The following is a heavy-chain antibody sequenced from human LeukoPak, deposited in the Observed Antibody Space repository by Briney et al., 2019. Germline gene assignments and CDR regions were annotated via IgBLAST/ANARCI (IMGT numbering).Heavy chain of an antibody. CDR1: GYTLTELS. CDR2: FDPEDGET. D-gene: IGHD6-19*01. CDR3: ATLAPTRYSSGWYLSRFDC. Sequence: ASVKVSCKVSGYTLTELSMHWVRQAPGKGLEWTGGFDPEDGETIYAQRFQGRVTTTEDTSTDTAYMELSSLRSEDTAMYYCATLAPTRYSSGWYLSRFDCWGQGTLVTVSS. V-gene: IGHV1-24*01. J-gene: IGHJ4*02.